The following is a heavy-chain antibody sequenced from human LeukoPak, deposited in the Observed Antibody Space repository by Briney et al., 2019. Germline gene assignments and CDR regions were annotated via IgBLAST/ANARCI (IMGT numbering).Heavy chain of an antibody. V-gene: IGHV3-7*01. CDR2: IKEDGGEE. D-gene: IGHD1-1*01. CDR1: GFTFSSYW. J-gene: IGHJ4*02. Sequence: GGSLRLSCAPSGFTFSSYWMTWVHQAAGKGLEWVANIKEDGGEEYYVDSVKGRFTISRDNAKNSLYLQMNSLRAEDTAVYYCARHIDWKFDYWGQGTLVTVSS. CDR3: ARHIDWKFDY.